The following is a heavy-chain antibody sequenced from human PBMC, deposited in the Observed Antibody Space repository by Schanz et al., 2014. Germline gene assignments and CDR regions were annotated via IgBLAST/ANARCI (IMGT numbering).Heavy chain of an antibody. Sequence: QVQLVESGGGVVQPGRSLRLSCAASGFPFSNFAIHWVRQAPGKGLEWVAVISYDGSHKDYADSAKGRFTISRDDSKNMLYLQMNSLRVEDTAVYYCARDPLTVAAFDFWGQGTLVTVSS. CDR2: ISYDGSHK. CDR3: ARDPLTVAAFDF. J-gene: IGHJ4*02. V-gene: IGHV3-30*04. D-gene: IGHD6-19*01. CDR1: GFPFSNFA.